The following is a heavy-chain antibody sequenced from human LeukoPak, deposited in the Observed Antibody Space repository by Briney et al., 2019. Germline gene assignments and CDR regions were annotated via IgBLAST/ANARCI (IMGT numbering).Heavy chain of an antibody. V-gene: IGHV4-4*07. CDR1: GGSIGGSY. CDR2: ISSSGSA. CDR3: AKGPSGSYGFDY. J-gene: IGHJ4*02. D-gene: IGHD6-19*01. Sequence: SETLSLTCTVSGGSIGGSYWSWLRQPAGKGLEWIGRISSSGSANYNPSLKSRVTMSIDTSKNQFSLKLSTVTAADTAVYYCAKGPSGSYGFDYWGPGTQVTVSS.